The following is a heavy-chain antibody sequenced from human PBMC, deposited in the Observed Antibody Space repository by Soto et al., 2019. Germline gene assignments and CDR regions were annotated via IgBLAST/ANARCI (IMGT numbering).Heavy chain of an antibody. CDR2: IYHSGST. V-gene: IGHV4-30-2*01. CDR1: GGSISSGVCS. D-gene: IGHD3-22*01. CDR3: ARGGVDYYDSSGYYFSPYYFDY. J-gene: IGHJ4*02. Sequence: SETMSLTCAVSGGSISSGVCSWSWHRQPPGKGLEWIGYIYHSGSTYYNPSLKSRVTISVDRSKNQFSLKLSSVTAADTAVYYCARGGVDYYDSSGYYFSPYYFDYWGQGTLVTVSS.